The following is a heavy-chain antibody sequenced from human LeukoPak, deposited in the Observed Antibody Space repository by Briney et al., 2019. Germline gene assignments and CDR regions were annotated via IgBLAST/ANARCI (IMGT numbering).Heavy chain of an antibody. CDR1: GFTFSSYA. CDR2: ISGSGGST. Sequence: GGSLRLSCAASGFTFSSYAMSWVRQAPGKGLEWVSVISGSGGSTYYADSVKGRFTISRDNSENTLYLQMNSLRAEDTAVYYCARDKGGVIATPSDYWGQGALVTVSS. CDR3: ARDKGGVIATPSDY. V-gene: IGHV3-23*01. D-gene: IGHD3-22*01. J-gene: IGHJ4*02.